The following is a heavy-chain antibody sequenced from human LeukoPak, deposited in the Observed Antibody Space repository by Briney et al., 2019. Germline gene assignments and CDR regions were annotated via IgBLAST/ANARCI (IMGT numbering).Heavy chain of an antibody. V-gene: IGHV4-39*07. J-gene: IGHJ6*03. CDR3: ASRRNDYSNYGGYYYYYMDV. CDR2: IYYSGST. Sequence: SETLSLTCTVSGGSISSSSYYWGWIRQPPGKGLEWIGSIYYSGSTYYNPSLKSRVTISVDRSKNQFSLKLSSVTAADTAVYYCASRRNDYSNYGGYYYYYMDVWGKGTTVTVSS. D-gene: IGHD4-11*01. CDR1: GGSISSSSYY.